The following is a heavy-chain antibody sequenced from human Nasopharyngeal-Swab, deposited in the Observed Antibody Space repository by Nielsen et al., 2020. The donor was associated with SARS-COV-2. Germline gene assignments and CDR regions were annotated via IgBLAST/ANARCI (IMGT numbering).Heavy chain of an antibody. Sequence: GESLKISCAASGFTFSSYWMHWVRQAPGKGLVWVSRIDSDGSSTSYADSVKGRFTISRDNAKNTLYLQMNSLRAEDTAVYYCARVRGDYDSSGYYYHDGAFDIWGQGTRVTVSS. CDR2: IDSDGSST. CDR3: ARVRGDYDSSGYYYHDGAFDI. D-gene: IGHD3-22*01. CDR1: GFTFSSYW. J-gene: IGHJ3*02. V-gene: IGHV3-74*01.